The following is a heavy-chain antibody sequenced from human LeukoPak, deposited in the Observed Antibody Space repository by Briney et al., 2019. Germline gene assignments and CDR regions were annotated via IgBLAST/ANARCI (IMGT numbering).Heavy chain of an antibody. CDR3: AREDDSSGYYFDY. CDR1: GDSISSYY. CDR2: IYYSGST. D-gene: IGHD3-22*01. V-gene: IGHV4-59*01. J-gene: IGHJ4*02. Sequence: PSETLSLTCTVPGDSISSYYWSWVRQPPGKGLEWLGYIYYSGSTNYNPSLKSRVTISVDTSKNQFSLKLSSVTAADTAVYYCAREDDSSGYYFDYWGQGTLVTVSS.